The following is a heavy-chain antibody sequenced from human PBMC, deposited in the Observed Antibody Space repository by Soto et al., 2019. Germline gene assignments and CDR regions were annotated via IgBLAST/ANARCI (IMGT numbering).Heavy chain of an antibody. CDR2: IKSKTDGGTT. J-gene: IGHJ4*01. Sequence: GGSLRLSCAASGFIFSDAWLNWVRQAPGKGLEWVGRIKSKTDGGTTDFAAPVKGRFAISRDDSRDVVYMEMYSLKTDDTAVYFCTTDSLFTGQLVRMDNWGHGTLVTVSS. CDR1: GFIFSDAW. CDR3: TTDSLFTGQLVRMDN. D-gene: IGHD3-9*01. V-gene: IGHV3-15*07.